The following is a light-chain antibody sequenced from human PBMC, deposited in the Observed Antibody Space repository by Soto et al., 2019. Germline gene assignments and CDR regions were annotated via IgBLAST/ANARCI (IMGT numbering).Light chain of an antibody. CDR1: SSNIGSNT. CDR2: SNN. V-gene: IGLV1-44*01. J-gene: IGLJ1*01. Sequence: QSVLTQPPSASGTPGQRVTISCSGSSSNIGSNTVNWYQQLPGTAPKLLIYSNNQRPSGVPDRFSGSKSGTSASLAISGLQSEDEADYYCAPWGDSLNVYVFGTGTKSPS. CDR3: APWGDSLNVYV.